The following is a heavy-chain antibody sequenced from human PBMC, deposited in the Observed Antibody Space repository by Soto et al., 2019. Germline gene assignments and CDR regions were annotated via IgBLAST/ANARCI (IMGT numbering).Heavy chain of an antibody. CDR2: ISGSGTIT. CDR3: AEWARYCSGADCRA. D-gene: IGHD2-15*01. V-gene: IGHV3-23*01. Sequence: EVQLLESGGGLVQPGGSLRLSCAASGFPFSSRAMSWVRQAPGKGLEWVSAISGSGTITYYADSVKGRFTISRHTSKNTLYLQMSSLRADDAAVYYCAEWARYCSGADCRAWGQGTLVTVSS. CDR1: GFPFSSRA. J-gene: IGHJ5*02.